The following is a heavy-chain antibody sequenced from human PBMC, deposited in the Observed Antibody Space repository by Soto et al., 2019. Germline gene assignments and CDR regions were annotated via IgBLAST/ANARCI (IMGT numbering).Heavy chain of an antibody. V-gene: IGHV2-70*01. Sequence: EIGPELVNPTQTLTLDCSLSVFSFNNNEMCVSWIRQSPGKALEWLALIDWDDDKYYSTSLKTRLTISKDTSKKQVVLTMTNMDPVDTATYYCARIQGYIGVTGGYFDFWGQGALVTVSS. CDR2: IDWDDDK. J-gene: IGHJ4*02. D-gene: IGHD6-19*01. CDR1: VFSFNNNEMC. CDR3: ARIQGYIGVTGGYFDF.